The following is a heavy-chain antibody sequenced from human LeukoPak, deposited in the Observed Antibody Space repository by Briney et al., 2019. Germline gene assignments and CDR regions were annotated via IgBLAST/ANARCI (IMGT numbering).Heavy chain of an antibody. CDR3: AKDTLDSSGYCFDY. V-gene: IGHV3-33*06. J-gene: IGHJ4*02. CDR1: GFIFSNYA. D-gene: IGHD3-22*01. Sequence: PGGSLRLSCAASGFIFSNYAMHWVRQAPGKGLEWVAVVWYDGTNKYYADSVKGRSTISRDNSKNTLYLQMNSLRAEDTAVYYCAKDTLDSSGYCFDYWGQGTLVTVSS. CDR2: VWYDGTNK.